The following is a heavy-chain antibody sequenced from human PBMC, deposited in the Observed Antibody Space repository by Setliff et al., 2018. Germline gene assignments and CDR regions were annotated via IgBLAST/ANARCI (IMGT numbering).Heavy chain of an antibody. D-gene: IGHD5-18*01. CDR1: GFSFSDYA. CDR3: AKDLSSNTAASYFFDL. CDR2: GSTGKT. Sequence: GGSLRLSCAASGFSFSDYAMSWVRQAPRKGLEWVSGGSTGKTDYADSVKGRFTMSRDSSTNTLYLQMNILRGEDTAVYYCAKDLSSNTAASYFFDLWGQGTQVTVSS. V-gene: IGHV3-23*01. J-gene: IGHJ4*02.